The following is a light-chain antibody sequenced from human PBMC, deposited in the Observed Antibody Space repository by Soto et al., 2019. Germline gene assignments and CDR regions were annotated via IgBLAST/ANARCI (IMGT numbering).Light chain of an antibody. V-gene: IGLV2-14*01. Sequence: QSVLTQPASVSGSPGQSITISCTGTSSDVGGYNSVSWYQQHPGKAPKLMIYEVSNRPSGVSNRFSGSKSGNTASLTISGPQAEDEADYYCSSYTSSSTGVFGTGTKLTVL. J-gene: IGLJ1*01. CDR1: SSDVGGYNS. CDR3: SSYTSSSTGV. CDR2: EVS.